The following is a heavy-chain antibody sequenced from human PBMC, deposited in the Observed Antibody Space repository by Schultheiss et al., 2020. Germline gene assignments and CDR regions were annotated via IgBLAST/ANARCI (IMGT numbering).Heavy chain of an antibody. CDR2: IYYSGST. CDR3: ARQSGSWELRFDY. V-gene: IGHV4-39*01. Sequence: SETLSLTCTVSGGSVSSGSYYWGWIRQPPGKGLEWIGSIYYSGSTYYNPSLKSRVTISLDTSKNQFSLKLSSVTAADTAVYYCARQSGSWELRFDYWGQGTLVTGSS. D-gene: IGHD1-26*01. CDR1: GGSVSSGSYY. J-gene: IGHJ4*02.